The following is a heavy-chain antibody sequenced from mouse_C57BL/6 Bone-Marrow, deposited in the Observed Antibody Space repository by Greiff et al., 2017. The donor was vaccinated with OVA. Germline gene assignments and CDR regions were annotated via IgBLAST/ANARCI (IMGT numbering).Heavy chain of an antibody. CDR3: ARSFYYGPAWFAY. V-gene: IGHV1-82*01. CDR2: IYPGDGDT. CDR1: GYAFSSSW. Sequence: VQLQQSGPELVKPGASVKISCKASGYAFSSSWMNWVKQRPGKGLEWIGRIYPGDGDTNYNGKFKGKATLTADKSSSTAYMQRSSLTSEDSAVYFCARSFYYGPAWFAYWGQGTLVTVSA. J-gene: IGHJ3*01. D-gene: IGHD2-1*01.